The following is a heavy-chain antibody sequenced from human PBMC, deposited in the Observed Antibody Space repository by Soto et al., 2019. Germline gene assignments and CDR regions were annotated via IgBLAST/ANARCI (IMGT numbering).Heavy chain of an antibody. CDR1: GFTFSTYA. V-gene: IGHV3-23*01. Sequence: GGSLRLSCAASGFTFSTYAMSWVRQAPGKGLEWVSAISDSGGRTYYVDSVKGRFTISRDNSKNTLYLQMNSLRAEDTAVYFCAKELVNSGWTYFDYWGQGTLVTSPQ. J-gene: IGHJ4*02. CDR3: AKELVNSGWTYFDY. CDR2: ISDSGGRT. D-gene: IGHD6-19*01.